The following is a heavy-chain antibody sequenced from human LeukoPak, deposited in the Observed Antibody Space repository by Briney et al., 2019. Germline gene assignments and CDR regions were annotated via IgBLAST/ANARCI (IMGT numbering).Heavy chain of an antibody. CDR2: IYHSGST. CDR1: GYSISSGYY. CDR3: ARDGSSGWVDY. J-gene: IGHJ4*02. Sequence: SETLSLTCTVSGYSISSGYYWGWTRQPPGKGLEWIGSIYHSGSTYYNPSLKSRVTMSVDTSKNQFSLKLSSVTAADTAVYYCARDGSSGWVDYWGQGTLVTVSS. D-gene: IGHD6-19*01. V-gene: IGHV4-38-2*02.